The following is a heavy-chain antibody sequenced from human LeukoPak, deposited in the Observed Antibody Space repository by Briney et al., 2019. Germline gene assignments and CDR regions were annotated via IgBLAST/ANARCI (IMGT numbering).Heavy chain of an antibody. Sequence: PSETLSLTCAVSGYSISSGYYWGWIRQPPGKGLEWIGSIYHSGNTYYNPSLKSRVTISVDTSKNQFSLMLSSVTAADTAVYYCARLPHYYYYYMGVWGKGTTVTVSS. CDR3: ARLPHYYYYYMGV. J-gene: IGHJ6*03. CDR2: IYHSGNT. V-gene: IGHV4-38-2*01. CDR1: GYSISSGYY.